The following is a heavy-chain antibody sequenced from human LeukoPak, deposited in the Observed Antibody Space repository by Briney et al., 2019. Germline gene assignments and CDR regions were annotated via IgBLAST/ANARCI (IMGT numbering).Heavy chain of an antibody. CDR3: AREGGYSYGSGRYYYYYYMDV. CDR1: GGTFSSYA. D-gene: IGHD5-18*01. J-gene: IGHJ6*03. Sequence: EASVKVSCKASGGTFSSYAISWVRQAPGQGLEWMGGIIPIFGTANYAQKFQGRVTITADESTSTAYMELSSLRSEDTAVYYCAREGGYSYGSGRYYYYYYMDVWGKGTTVTISS. CDR2: IIPIFGTA. V-gene: IGHV1-69*13.